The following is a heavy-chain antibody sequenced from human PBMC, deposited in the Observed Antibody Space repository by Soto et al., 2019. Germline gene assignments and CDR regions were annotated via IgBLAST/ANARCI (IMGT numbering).Heavy chain of an antibody. CDR3: ARDQEQFEFSAVGGCFDQ. Sequence: PSEPLSLTCTVSGGSISSYYWSWIRQPAGKGLEWIGRIYTSGSTNYNTSLKSRVTMSVDTSKNQFSLKLSSVTAADTAVYYCARDQEQFEFSAVGGCFDQWRQRTMVTV. CDR1: GGSISSYY. V-gene: IGHV4-4*07. CDR2: IYTSGST. D-gene: IGHD6-6*01. J-gene: IGHJ5*02.